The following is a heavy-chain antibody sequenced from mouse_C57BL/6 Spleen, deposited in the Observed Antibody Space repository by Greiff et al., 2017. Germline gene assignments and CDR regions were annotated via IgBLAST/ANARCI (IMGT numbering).Heavy chain of an antibody. Sequence: LVESGAELVRPGASVTLSCKASGYTFTDYEMHWVKQTPVHGLEWIGAIDPETGGTAYNQKFKGKAILTADKSSSTAYMELRSLTSEDSAVYYCTRDYGSSPHWYFDVWGTGTTVTVSS. J-gene: IGHJ1*03. V-gene: IGHV1-15*01. D-gene: IGHD1-1*01. CDR1: GYTFTDYE. CDR3: TRDYGSSPHWYFDV. CDR2: IDPETGGT.